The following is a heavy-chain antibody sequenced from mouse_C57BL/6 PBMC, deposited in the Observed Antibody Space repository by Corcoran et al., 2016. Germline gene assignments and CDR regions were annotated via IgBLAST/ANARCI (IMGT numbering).Heavy chain of an antibody. CDR1: GYTFTSYG. CDR2: IYPRSGNT. V-gene: IGHV1-81*01. J-gene: IGHJ2*01. Sequence: QVQLQQSGAELARPGASVKLSCKASGYTFTSYGISWVKQRTGQGLEWIGEIYPRSGNTYYNEKFKGKATLTADKSSSTAYMELRSLTSEDSAVYFCARWGKYRYGHEGLGYFDYWGQGTTLTVSS. D-gene: IGHD2-2*01. CDR3: ARWGKYRYGHEGLGYFDY.